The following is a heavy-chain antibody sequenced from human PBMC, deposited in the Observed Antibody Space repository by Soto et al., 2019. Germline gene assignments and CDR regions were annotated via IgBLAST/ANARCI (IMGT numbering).Heavy chain of an antibody. J-gene: IGHJ4*02. V-gene: IGHV3-23*01. Sequence: EVQLLESGGGLVQPGGSLRLSCAASGFTFSSFVMSWVRQAPGKGLEWVSAISASGDGTYYADSVKGRFTISRDNSKNTLYLQMSSLRAEDTAVYYCAKVDGFLWFELDSWGQGTLVTVSS. CDR3: AKVDGFLWFELDS. D-gene: IGHD3-10*01. CDR1: GFTFSSFV. CDR2: ISASGDGT.